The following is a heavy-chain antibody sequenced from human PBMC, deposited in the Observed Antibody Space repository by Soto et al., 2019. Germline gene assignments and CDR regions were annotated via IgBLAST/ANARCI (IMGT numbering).Heavy chain of an antibody. CDR2: IIPIFGTA. CDR1: GGTFSSYA. D-gene: IGHD2-2*02. CDR3: ARSNCSSTSCYTTYYYYGMDV. J-gene: IGHJ6*02. Sequence: SVKVSCKASGGTFSSYAISWVRQAPGQGLEWMGGIIPIFGTANYAQKFQGRVTITADESTSTAYMELSSLRSEDTAVYYCARSNCSSTSCYTTYYYYGMDVWGQGTTVTVSS. V-gene: IGHV1-69*13.